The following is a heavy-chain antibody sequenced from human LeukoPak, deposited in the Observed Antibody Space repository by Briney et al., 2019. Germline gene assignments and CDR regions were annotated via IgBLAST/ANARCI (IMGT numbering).Heavy chain of an antibody. D-gene: IGHD6-13*01. V-gene: IGHV3-53*01. CDR1: GFTVSSNS. CDR2: IYSDNT. CDR3: AKRGLAAALFR. Sequence: GGSLRLSCTVSGFTVSSNSMSWVRQAPGKGLEWVSFIYSDNTHYSDSVKGRFTISRDNSKNTLYLQMNRLRAEDTAVYYCAKRGLAAALFRWGQGTLVTVSS. J-gene: IGHJ4*02.